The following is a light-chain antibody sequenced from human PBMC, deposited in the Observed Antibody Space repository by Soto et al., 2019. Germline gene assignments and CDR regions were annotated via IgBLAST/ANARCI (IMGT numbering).Light chain of an antibody. Sequence: QSALTQPASVSGAPGQSITISCTGTSSDGGGYNYVAWYQQHPGKAPKLMIYEISKRPSGVSNRFSGSKSGNTASLSISGPQPEDAAHYYCSSYTSSTTLYVFGTGTKVNVL. CDR2: EIS. J-gene: IGLJ1*01. CDR1: SSDGGGYNY. V-gene: IGLV2-14*01. CDR3: SSYTSSTTLYV.